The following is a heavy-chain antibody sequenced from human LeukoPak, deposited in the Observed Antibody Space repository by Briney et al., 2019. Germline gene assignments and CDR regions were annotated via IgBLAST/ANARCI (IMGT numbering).Heavy chain of an antibody. CDR3: ARDNSVGDNAWWFDP. Sequence: ASVKVSCKASGYTFTGYYMHWVRQPPRQGLKWMGLINPTGGSTGYAQNFQGRVTMTRDMSTSTDYMELSSLRSEDTAIYYCARDNSVGDNAWWFDPWGQGTLVTVSS. CDR1: GYTFTGYY. J-gene: IGHJ5*02. CDR2: INPTGGST. V-gene: IGHV1-46*01. D-gene: IGHD1-26*01.